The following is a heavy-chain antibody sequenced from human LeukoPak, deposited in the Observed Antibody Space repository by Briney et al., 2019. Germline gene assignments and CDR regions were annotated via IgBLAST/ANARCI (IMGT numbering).Heavy chain of an antibody. CDR1: GGTFSSYA. V-gene: IGHV1-69*01. CDR2: IIPIFGTA. Sequence: GASVKVSCKASGGTFSSYAISWVRQAPGQGLEWMGGIIPIFGTANYARKFQGRVTITADESTSAAYMELSSLRSGDTAVYYCAREEGVGEPFDYWGQGTLVTVSS. D-gene: IGHD1-26*01. CDR3: AREEGVGEPFDY. J-gene: IGHJ4*02.